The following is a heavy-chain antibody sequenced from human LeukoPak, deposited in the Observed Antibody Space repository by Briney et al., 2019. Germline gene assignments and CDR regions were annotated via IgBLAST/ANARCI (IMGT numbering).Heavy chain of an antibody. D-gene: IGHD6-19*01. CDR3: ARVVGDSSGWYYSDY. J-gene: IGHJ4*02. V-gene: IGHV3-13*05. CDR2: IGTAGDP. Sequence: GGSLRLSCAASGFTFSSYDMHWVRQATGKGLEWLSAIGTAGDPYYPGSVKGRFTIPRENAKNSLDLQMNSLRAGDTAVYYCARVVGDSSGWYYSDYWGQGTLVTVSS. CDR1: GFTFSSYD.